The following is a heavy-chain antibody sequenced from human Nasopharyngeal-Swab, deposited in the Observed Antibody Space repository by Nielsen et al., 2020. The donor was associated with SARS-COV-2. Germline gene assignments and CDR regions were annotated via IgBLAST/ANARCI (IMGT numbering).Heavy chain of an antibody. J-gene: IGHJ5*02. CDR2: ISSSSSYI. CDR3: ARGPRDGYNPYWFDP. CDR1: GFTFSSYS. D-gene: IGHD5-24*01. Sequence: GESLKISCAASGFTFSSYSMNWVRQAPGKGLEWVSSISSSSSYIYYADSMRGRFTISRDNAKNSLYLQMSSLRAEDTAVYYCARGPRDGYNPYWFDPWGQGTLVTVSS. V-gene: IGHV3-21*01.